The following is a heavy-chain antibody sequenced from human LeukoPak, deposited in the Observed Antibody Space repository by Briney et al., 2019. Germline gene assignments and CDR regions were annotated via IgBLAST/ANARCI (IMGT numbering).Heavy chain of an antibody. CDR2: IYTSGST. Sequence: SETLSLTCTVPGGSISSYYWSWIRQPAGKGLEWIGRIYTSGSTNYNPSLKSRVTMSVDTSKNQFSLKLSSVTAADTAVYYCAREIPYSLTFQHWGQGTLVTVSS. CDR3: AREIPYSLTFQH. CDR1: GGSISSYY. J-gene: IGHJ1*01. D-gene: IGHD4-11*01. V-gene: IGHV4-4*07.